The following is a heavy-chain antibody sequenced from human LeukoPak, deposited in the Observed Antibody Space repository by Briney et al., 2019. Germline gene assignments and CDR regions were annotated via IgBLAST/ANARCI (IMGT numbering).Heavy chain of an antibody. J-gene: IGHJ4*02. CDR1: GFTVSSNY. Sequence: AGGSLRLSCAASGFTVSSNYMSWVRQPPGKGLEWIGSMYHSGSTYYNPSLKSRVTISVDTSKNQFSLKVSSVTAADTAVYYCARGTSPTVVTIDYWGQGTLVTVSS. CDR2: MYHSGST. V-gene: IGHV4-38-2*01. CDR3: ARGTSPTVVTIDY. D-gene: IGHD4-23*01.